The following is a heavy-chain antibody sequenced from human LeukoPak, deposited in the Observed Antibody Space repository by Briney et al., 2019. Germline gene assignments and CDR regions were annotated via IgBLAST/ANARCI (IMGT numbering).Heavy chain of an antibody. Sequence: PGGPLRLSCAASGFTFDIYAMHWVRQAPGKGLEWVAVISYDGSNKYYAESVKGRFTISRDNAKNTLCLEMNSLRDEDTAMYYCARGGDYAYWGQGTLVTVSS. V-gene: IGHV3-30-3*01. CDR1: GFTFDIYA. CDR2: ISYDGSNK. J-gene: IGHJ4*02. CDR3: ARGGDYAY. D-gene: IGHD4-17*01.